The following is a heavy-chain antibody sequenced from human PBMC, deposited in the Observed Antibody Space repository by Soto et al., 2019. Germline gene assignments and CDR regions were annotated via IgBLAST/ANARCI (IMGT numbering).Heavy chain of an antibody. CDR1: GYTFSSYS. D-gene: IGHD7-27*01. CDR3: ARDNVWAFDY. V-gene: IGHV3-48*02. CDR2: ITGGSDTI. J-gene: IGHJ4*02. Sequence: EVQLVEAGGGLVQPGGSPRLSCAASGYTFSSYSMNWVRQAPGKGLEWVSYITGGSDTIHYADSVKGRFTISRDNAKNSLYLQMNSLRDEDTAVYFCARDNVWAFDYWGQGTLVTVSS.